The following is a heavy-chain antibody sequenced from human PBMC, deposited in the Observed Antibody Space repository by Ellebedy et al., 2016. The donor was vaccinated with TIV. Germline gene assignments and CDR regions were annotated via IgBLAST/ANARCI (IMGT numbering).Heavy chain of an antibody. V-gene: IGHV3-23*01. Sequence: GGSLRLXXAASGFTFSSYAMSWVRQAPGKGLEWVSAISGSGGSTYYADSVKGRFTISRDNSKNTLYLQMNSLRAEDTAVYYCAKNPRGYVEYFDYWGQGTLVTVSS. J-gene: IGHJ4*02. D-gene: IGHD5-12*01. CDR1: GFTFSSYA. CDR3: AKNPRGYVEYFDY. CDR2: ISGSGGST.